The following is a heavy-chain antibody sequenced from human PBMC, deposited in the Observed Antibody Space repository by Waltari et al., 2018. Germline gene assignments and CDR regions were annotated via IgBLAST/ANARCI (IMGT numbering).Heavy chain of an antibody. CDR1: GFTFSRYS. Sequence: EVQLVESGGGLVKPGGSLRLSCAASGFTFSRYSMNWVRQAPGKGLEWVSYISSSSSYIYYADSVKGRFTISRDNAKNSLYLQMNSLRAEDTAVYYCARDRGGSYAPYGMDVWGQGTTVTVSS. CDR2: ISSSSSYI. CDR3: ARDRGGSYAPYGMDV. D-gene: IGHD1-26*01. J-gene: IGHJ6*02. V-gene: IGHV3-21*01.